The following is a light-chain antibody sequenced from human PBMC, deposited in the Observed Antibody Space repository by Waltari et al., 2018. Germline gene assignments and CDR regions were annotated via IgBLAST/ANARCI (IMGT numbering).Light chain of an antibody. CDR3: QSYDSSNDVV. V-gene: IGLV6-57*01. Sequence: NFMLTQPHSVSESPGKTVTISCTRSSGSIASNYVQWYQQRPGSSPTTVIYEVNQRPSGVPDRFSGSIDSSSNSASLTISGLKTEDEADYYCQSYDSSNDVVFGGGTKLTVL. CDR1: SGSIASNY. J-gene: IGLJ2*01. CDR2: EVN.